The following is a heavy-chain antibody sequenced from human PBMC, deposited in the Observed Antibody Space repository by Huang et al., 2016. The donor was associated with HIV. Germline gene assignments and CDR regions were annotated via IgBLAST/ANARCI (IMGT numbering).Heavy chain of an antibody. J-gene: IGHJ6*02. D-gene: IGHD1-7*01. Sequence: VESGGRSVQPGGSIKLSCVGSTFTFGAYWLSWVRQPPGKGREWGANIKKYESEKYYVDSVKGRFNISRDNARKVLFLEMDDLRVEDTAIYFCATKTAGMDIWGQGTTVTVSS. CDR1: TFTFGAYW. CDR3: ATKTAGMDI. V-gene: IGHV3-7*01. CDR2: IKKYESEK.